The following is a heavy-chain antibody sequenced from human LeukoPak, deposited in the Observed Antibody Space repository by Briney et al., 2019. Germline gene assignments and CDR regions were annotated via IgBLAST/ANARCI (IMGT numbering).Heavy chain of an antibody. D-gene: IGHD3-16*02. V-gene: IGHV1-46*01. CDR2: ISPSGGST. CDR3: ATVTGLRLGELSLDY. CDR1: GYTFSSYY. Sequence: ASVKVSCKASGYTFSSYYIHWVRQAPGQGLEWMGIISPSGGSTSYAQKFQGRVTMTRDMSTSTVYMELSSLRSEDTAVYYCATVTGLRLGELSLDYWGQGTLVTVSS. J-gene: IGHJ4*02.